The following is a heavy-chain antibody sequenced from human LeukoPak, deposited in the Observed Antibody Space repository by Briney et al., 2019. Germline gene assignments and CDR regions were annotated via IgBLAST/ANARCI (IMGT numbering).Heavy chain of an antibody. CDR1: GGTFSSYA. V-gene: IGHV1-69*13. CDR2: IIPIFGTA. Sequence: ASVKVSCKASGGTFSSYAISWVRQAPGQGPEWMGGIIPIFGTANYAQKFQGRVTITADESTSTAYMELSSLRSEDTAVYYCARVYYGSGSYSEPFDYWGQGTLVTVSS. J-gene: IGHJ4*02. CDR3: ARVYYGSGSYSEPFDY. D-gene: IGHD3-10*01.